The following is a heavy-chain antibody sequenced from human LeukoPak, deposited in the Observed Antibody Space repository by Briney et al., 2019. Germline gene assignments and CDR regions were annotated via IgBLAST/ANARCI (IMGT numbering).Heavy chain of an antibody. CDR1: GYTFTDYY. CDR2: ISPNSGGT. Sequence: ASVKVSCKASGYTFTDYYIHWVRQAPGQGLEWMGWISPNSGGTNYAQKFQGRVNMTRDTSIGTAFMELSRLKSDDTAVYYCARDREGTDYWGQGTLVTVSS. V-gene: IGHV1-2*02. D-gene: IGHD1-1*01. CDR3: ARDREGTDY. J-gene: IGHJ4*02.